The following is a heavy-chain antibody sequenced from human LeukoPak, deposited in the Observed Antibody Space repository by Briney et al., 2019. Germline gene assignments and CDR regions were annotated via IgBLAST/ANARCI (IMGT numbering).Heavy chain of an antibody. V-gene: IGHV4-61*08. J-gene: IGHJ4*02. CDR1: GGSVSTDDCY. Sequence: SETLSLTCTVSGGSVSTDDCYWSWIRQPPGKGLEWIGYIHDSGSTNYNPSLKSPVTISVDTSKNQFSLRLSSVSAADAAVYYCARDLVNWGQGTLVTVSS. CDR3: ARDLVN. CDR2: IHDSGST. D-gene: IGHD2-21*01.